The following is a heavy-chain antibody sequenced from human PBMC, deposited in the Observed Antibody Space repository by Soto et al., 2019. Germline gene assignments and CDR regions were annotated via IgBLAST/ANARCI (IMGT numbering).Heavy chain of an antibody. V-gene: IGHV1-8*01. CDR3: ARMATSGTLNWFDP. Sequence: QAQLVQSGAEVKEPGASVKVSCKASGYTFTNYDISWVRQATGQGLEWMGWTNPNSANTGYAQKFQGRVSMTRDTSTNTAYMELSSLRSEDTAIYYCARMATSGTLNWFDPWGQGTLVTVSS. J-gene: IGHJ5*02. D-gene: IGHD1-26*01. CDR1: GYTFTNYD. CDR2: TNPNSANT.